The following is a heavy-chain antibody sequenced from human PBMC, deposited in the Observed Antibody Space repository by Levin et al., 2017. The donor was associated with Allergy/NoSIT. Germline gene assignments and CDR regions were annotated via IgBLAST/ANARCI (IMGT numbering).Heavy chain of an antibody. Sequence: RPGGSLRLSCAVSGFTFREAWMSWVRQAPGKGLEWVGRIKKATDGGTTNYAAPVKATFTISRDDSNNVLYLDMSSLQTDDTGVYYCTTMGVGATAGVQSFDFWGQGTMVTVSS. CDR2: IKKATDGGTT. CDR1: GFTFREAW. J-gene: IGHJ3*01. D-gene: IGHD1-26*01. CDR3: TTMGVGATAGVQSFDF. V-gene: IGHV3-15*01.